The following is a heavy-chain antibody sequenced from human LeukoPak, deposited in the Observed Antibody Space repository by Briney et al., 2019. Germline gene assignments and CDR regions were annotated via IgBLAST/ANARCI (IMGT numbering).Heavy chain of an antibody. CDR2: INHSGST. J-gene: IGHJ4*02. Sequence: SETLSLTCAVYGGSFSGYYWSWIRQPPGKGLEWIGEINHSGSTNYNPSLKSRVTISVDTSKNQFSLKLSSVTAADTAVYYCARILGRTYYGSGSPFDYWGQGTLVTVSS. CDR1: GGSFSGYY. D-gene: IGHD3-10*01. V-gene: IGHV4-34*01. CDR3: ARILGRTYYGSGSPFDY.